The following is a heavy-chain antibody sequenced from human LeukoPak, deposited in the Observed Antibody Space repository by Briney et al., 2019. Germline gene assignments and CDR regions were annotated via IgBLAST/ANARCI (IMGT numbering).Heavy chain of an antibody. CDR2: FDPEDGET. V-gene: IGHV1-24*01. Sequence: EASVTVSCKVSGSTLTELSMHWVRQAPGKGLEWMGGFDPEDGETIYAQKFQGRVTMTEDTSTDTAYMELSSLRSEDTAVYYCAKRLSGYYYDSSGYFAFDIWGQGTMVTVSS. D-gene: IGHD3-22*01. CDR1: GSTLTELS. CDR3: AKRLSGYYYDSSGYFAFDI. J-gene: IGHJ3*02.